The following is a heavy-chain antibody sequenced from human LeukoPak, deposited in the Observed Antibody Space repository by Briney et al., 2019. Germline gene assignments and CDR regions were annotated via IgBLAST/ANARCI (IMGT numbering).Heavy chain of an antibody. CDR2: IYYSGST. J-gene: IGHJ4*02. V-gene: IGHV4-59*01. Sequence: SETLSLTCTVSGGSISSYYWSWIRQPPGKGLEWIGYIYYSGSTNYNPSLKSRVTISVDTSKNQFSLKLSSVTAADTAVYYCARSTYYYDSSGLDYWGQGTLVTVSS. CDR3: ARSTYYYDSSGLDY. CDR1: GGSISSYY. D-gene: IGHD3-22*01.